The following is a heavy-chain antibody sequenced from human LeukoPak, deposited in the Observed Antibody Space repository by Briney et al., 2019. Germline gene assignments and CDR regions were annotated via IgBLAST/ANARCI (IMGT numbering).Heavy chain of an antibody. D-gene: IGHD4-11*01. CDR1: GFIFRQYG. CDR2: IWSYGSNR. J-gene: IGHJ4*01. V-gene: IGHV3-33*08. CDR3: ARDAQRGFDYSNSLKY. Sequence: GVSLRLFCAACGFIFRQYGKHGLPHAPGKGRVWVAVIWSYGSNRFYAGYVKGRFTISRDKSQNTVFLQMNSMRAEDTAMYYSARDAQRGFDYSNSLKYWGHGTLVTVSS.